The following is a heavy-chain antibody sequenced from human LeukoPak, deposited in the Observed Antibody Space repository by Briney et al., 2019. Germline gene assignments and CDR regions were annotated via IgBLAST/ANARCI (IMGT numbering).Heavy chain of an antibody. V-gene: IGHV3-7*01. D-gene: IGHD6-19*01. J-gene: IGHJ3*02. CDR3: ARAYSSRWYDAFDI. CDR2: IKQDGSEK. CDR1: GFTFSSYW. Sequence: GGSLRLSCAASGFTFSSYWMSWVRQAPGKGLEWVANIKQDGSEKYYVDSVKGRFTISRDNAKNSLYLQMNSLRAEDTAVYYCARAYSSRWYDAFDIWGQGTMVTVSS.